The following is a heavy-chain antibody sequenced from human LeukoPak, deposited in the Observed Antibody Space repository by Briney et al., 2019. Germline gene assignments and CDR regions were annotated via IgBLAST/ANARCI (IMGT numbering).Heavy chain of an antibody. CDR2: IYYSGST. J-gene: IGHJ3*02. CDR3: ARDFSAAFDI. D-gene: IGHD2/OR15-2a*01. CDR1: GGSISSSSYY. V-gene: IGHV4-39*07. Sequence: SETLSLTCTVSGGSISSSSYYWGWIRQPPEQGLEWIGSIYYSGSTYYNPSLKSRVTISVDTSKNQFSLKLSSVTAADTAVYYCARDFSAAFDIWGQGTMVTVSS.